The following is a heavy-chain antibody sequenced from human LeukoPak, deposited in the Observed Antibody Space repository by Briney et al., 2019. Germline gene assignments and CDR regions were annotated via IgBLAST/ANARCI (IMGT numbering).Heavy chain of an antibody. CDR3: ARGETYFSGSESYYFDY. CDR1: GGSISSGGYS. D-gene: IGHD3-10*01. Sequence: PSETLSLTCAVSGGSISSGGYSWSWIRQPPGKGLEWIGYIYHSGSTYYNPSLKSRVTISVDTSKNHFSLKLSSVTAADTAVYYCARGETYFSGSESYYFDYWGQGNLVTVSS. CDR2: IYHSGST. V-gene: IGHV4-30-2*01. J-gene: IGHJ4*02.